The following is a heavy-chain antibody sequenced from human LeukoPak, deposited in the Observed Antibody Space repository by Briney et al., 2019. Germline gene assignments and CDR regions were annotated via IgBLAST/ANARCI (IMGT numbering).Heavy chain of an antibody. CDR2: INHSGST. J-gene: IGHJ4*02. Sequence: PSETLSFTCAVYGGSFSGYYWSWIRQPPGKGLEWIGEINHSGSTNYNPSLKSRVTISVDTSKNQFSLKLSSVTAADTAVYYCARGRFGGATYYYDSSGYYFDYWGQGTLVTVSS. CDR3: ARGRFGGATYYYDSSGYYFDY. D-gene: IGHD3-22*01. CDR1: GGSFSGYY. V-gene: IGHV4-34*01.